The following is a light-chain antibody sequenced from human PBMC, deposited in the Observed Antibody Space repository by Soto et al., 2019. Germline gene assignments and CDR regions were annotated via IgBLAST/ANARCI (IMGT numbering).Light chain of an antibody. CDR1: QSVLYSSYNKSY. CDR3: QQYYSTLIT. J-gene: IGKJ5*01. Sequence: DIALTQSPDSLTLSVGERATINCKSSQSVLYSSYNKSYLAWYQVKPGRTPKTLFSWASIREPGVPDRFSGSGSGTDFTLTISSRQAEDVAVYYCQQYYSTLITFGQGTRLEMK. V-gene: IGKV4-1*01. CDR2: WAS.